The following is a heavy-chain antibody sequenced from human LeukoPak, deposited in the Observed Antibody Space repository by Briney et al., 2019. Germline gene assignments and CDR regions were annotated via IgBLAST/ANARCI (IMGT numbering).Heavy chain of an antibody. CDR1: GFTFSSYW. D-gene: IGHD3-22*01. Sequence: GGSLRLSCAASGFTFSSYWMSWVRQAPGKGLEWVANIKQDGSEKYYVDSVKGRFTISRDKAKNSLYLQMNSLRAEDTAVYYCAREDYYDSSGYYYFDYWGQGTLVTVSS. CDR2: IKQDGSEK. CDR3: AREDYYDSSGYYYFDY. J-gene: IGHJ4*02. V-gene: IGHV3-7*01.